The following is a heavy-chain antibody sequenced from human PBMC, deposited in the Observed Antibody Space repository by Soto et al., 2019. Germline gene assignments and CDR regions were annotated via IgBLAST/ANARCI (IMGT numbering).Heavy chain of an antibody. Sequence: EVQVLESGGGLVQPGGSLRLSCAASGFTFSSYAMSWVRQAPGKGLEWVSVISGSGGSTHYADSVRGRFTLSRDNSKNTLYLQVNSLRAEDTAVYYCAKSGGDFWSGYADRFYYFAMDVWGQGTTVTVSS. V-gene: IGHV3-23*01. CDR2: ISGSGGST. J-gene: IGHJ6*02. CDR1: GFTFSSYA. CDR3: AKSGGDFWSGYADRFYYFAMDV. D-gene: IGHD3-3*01.